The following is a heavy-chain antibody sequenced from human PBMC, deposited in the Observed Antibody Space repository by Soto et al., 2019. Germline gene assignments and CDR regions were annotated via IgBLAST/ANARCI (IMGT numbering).Heavy chain of an antibody. V-gene: IGHV4-39*07. CDR3: ARYPGIYYYYGMDV. Sequence: SETLSLTCTVSGGSISSSSYYWGWIRQPPGKGLEWIGSIYYSGSTYYNPSLKSRVTISVDTSKNQFSLKLSSVTAADTAVYYCARYPGIYYYYGMDVWGQGTTVT. CDR2: IYYSGST. CDR1: GGSISSSSYY. J-gene: IGHJ6*02. D-gene: IGHD3-10*01.